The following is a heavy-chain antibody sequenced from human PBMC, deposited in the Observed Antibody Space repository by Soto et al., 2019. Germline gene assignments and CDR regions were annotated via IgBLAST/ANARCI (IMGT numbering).Heavy chain of an antibody. CDR2: IYYSGST. V-gene: IGHV4-59*01. CDR1: GGSISSYY. Sequence: PSETLSLTCTVSGGSISSYYWSWIRQPPGKGLEWIGYIYYSGSTNYNPSLKSRVTISVDTSKNQFSLKLSSVTAADTAVYYCAREVPFSTYGMDVWGQGTTVTVSS. CDR3: AREVPFSTYGMDV. J-gene: IGHJ6*02. D-gene: IGHD3-10*01.